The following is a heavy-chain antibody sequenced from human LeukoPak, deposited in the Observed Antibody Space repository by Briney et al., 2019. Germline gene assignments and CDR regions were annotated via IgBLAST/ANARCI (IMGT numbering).Heavy chain of an antibody. CDR1: GGSIRSDNYY. J-gene: IGHJ4*02. CDR3: ARGLRWSFDQ. V-gene: IGHV4-30-4*01. Sequence: SETLSLTCTVSGGSIRSDNYYWSCIRQPAGKGLEWIGYIYYSGNMYYNPSLRSRVTISVDTSRNQFSVRLTSVTAADTAIYYCARGLRWSFDQWGQGTLVTVSS. CDR2: IYYSGNM. D-gene: IGHD4-23*01.